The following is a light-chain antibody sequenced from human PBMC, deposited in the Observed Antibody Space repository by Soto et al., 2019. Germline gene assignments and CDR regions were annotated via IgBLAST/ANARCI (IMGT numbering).Light chain of an antibody. Sequence: DIQMTQSPSTLSASVGATVTITCRASQSISNWLAWYQQKPGQAPKLLIHKASTLESGVPSRFSGSGSGTEFTLTISSLQPDDFATFYCQQYDRFPYTFGQGTKLEIK. CDR2: KAS. V-gene: IGKV1-5*03. CDR1: QSISNW. CDR3: QQYDRFPYT. J-gene: IGKJ2*01.